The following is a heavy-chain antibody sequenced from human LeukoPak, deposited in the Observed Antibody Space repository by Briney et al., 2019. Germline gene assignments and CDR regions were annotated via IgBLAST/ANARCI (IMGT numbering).Heavy chain of an antibody. CDR2: ISSSGST. V-gene: IGHV4-59*10. J-gene: IGHJ3*02. CDR1: GGSFSGYY. D-gene: IGHD3-22*01. Sequence: SETLSLTCAVYGGSFSGYYWSWIRQPAGKGLEWIGRISSSGSTNYNPSLKSRVTISEDTSKNHFSLKLSSVTAADTAVYFCARGPYSYDSSGAFDIWGQGTMVTVSS. CDR3: ARGPYSYDSSGAFDI.